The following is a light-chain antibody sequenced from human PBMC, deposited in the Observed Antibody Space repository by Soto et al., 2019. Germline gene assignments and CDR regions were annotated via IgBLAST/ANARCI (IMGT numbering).Light chain of an antibody. CDR2: GAS. CDR1: QSVSSSY. V-gene: IGKV3-20*01. J-gene: IGKJ3*01. CDR3: LQYGSSIFT. Sequence: EIVLTQSPGTLSLSPGERATLSCRASQSVSSSYLAWYQQKAGQAPRLLIYGASGRATGIPDRFSGSGSGTDFTLTISILEPEDFAVYYCLQYGSSIFTFGPGTKVDIK.